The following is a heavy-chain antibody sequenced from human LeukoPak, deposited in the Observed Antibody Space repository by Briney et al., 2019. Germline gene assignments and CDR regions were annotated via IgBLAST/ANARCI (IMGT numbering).Heavy chain of an antibody. CDR3: ARAVGGDGSGSL. CDR2: IYYRVTS. CDR1: GDSISTYY. V-gene: IGHV4-59*01. Sequence: SETLSLTCTVSGDSISTYYWSWIRQPPGKGLEWIGYIYYRVTSDYNPSLKSRVTMSVDMSTRQISLKLSSVTVADTAVYYRARAVGGDGSGSLWGPGTLVTVSS. D-gene: IGHD3-10*01. J-gene: IGHJ4*02.